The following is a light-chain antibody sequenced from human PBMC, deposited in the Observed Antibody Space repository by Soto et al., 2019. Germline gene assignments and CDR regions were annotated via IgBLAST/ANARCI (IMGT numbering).Light chain of an antibody. J-gene: IGKJ1*01. CDR1: QSVSNN. CDR2: GAS. Sequence: IVFTQSPCTLSLSPGERATLSCRASQSVSNNYLAWYQQNPGQAPRLLIYGASNRATGIPDRFSGSGSGTEFTLTISSLQSEDFAVYYCQQYNNWPRTFGQGTKVDIK. V-gene: IGKV3D-15*01. CDR3: QQYNNWPRT.